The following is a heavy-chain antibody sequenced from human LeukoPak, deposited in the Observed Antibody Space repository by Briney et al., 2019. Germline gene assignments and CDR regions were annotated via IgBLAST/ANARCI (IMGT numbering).Heavy chain of an antibody. CDR3: ARETTVTGWFDP. CDR2: INSDGSST. CDR1: GFIFSSNR. J-gene: IGHJ5*02. D-gene: IGHD4-17*01. V-gene: IGHV3-74*01. Sequence: GGSLRLSCAASGFIFSSNRMHWVRQPPGKGLVWVSRINSDGSSTSYADSVKGRFTISRDNAKNTLYLQMNSLRAEDTAVYYCARETTVTGWFDPWGQGTLVTISS.